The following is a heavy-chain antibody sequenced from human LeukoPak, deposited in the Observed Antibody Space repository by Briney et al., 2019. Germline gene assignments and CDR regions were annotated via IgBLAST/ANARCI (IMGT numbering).Heavy chain of an antibody. J-gene: IGHJ6*03. CDR2: IYYSGST. CDR1: GGPISSYY. V-gene: IGHV4-59*01. Sequence: SETLSRTCTVSGGPISSYYWSWIRQPPGKGLEWIGYIYYSGSTNYNPSLKSRVTISVDTSKNQFSLKLSSVTAADTAVYYCAREALHRYPPWYYYYYYMDVWGKGTTVTVSS. D-gene: IGHD1-14*01. CDR3: AREALHRYPPWYYYYYYMDV.